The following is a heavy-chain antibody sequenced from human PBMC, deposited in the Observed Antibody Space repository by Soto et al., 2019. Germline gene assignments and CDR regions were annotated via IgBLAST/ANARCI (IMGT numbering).Heavy chain of an antibody. Sequence: QVQLVQSGAEVKKPESSVKVSCKAPGGTFSTYAISWVRQAPGQGLEWMGGIIPMFGTANYAQRFQDRVTITADASTNTVYMELSSLRCEDTAVYFCASGIQLWLRRINNGYSGWGQGTLVTVSS. CDR1: GGTFSTYA. V-gene: IGHV1-69*12. CDR3: ASGIQLWLRRINNGYSG. J-gene: IGHJ4*02. CDR2: IIPMFGTA. D-gene: IGHD5-18*01.